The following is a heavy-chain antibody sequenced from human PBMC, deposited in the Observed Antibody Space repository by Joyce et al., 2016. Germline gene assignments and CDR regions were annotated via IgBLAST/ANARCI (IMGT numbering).Heavy chain of an antibody. J-gene: IGHJ3*02. CDR3: AKDLVRGSTTWAFDI. CDR1: GFSFSSYD. CDR2: ISFDGSDK. D-gene: IGHD2-2*01. V-gene: IGHV3-30*18. Sequence: QVQLVESGGGVVQPGRSLRLSCAASGFSFSSYDMHWFRQAPGKRLGGVALISFDGSDKYQTDSVKGRFTVSRDKSKNTLYLQMNSLRAEDTAVYYCAKDLVRGSTTWAFDIWGQGTMVTVSS.